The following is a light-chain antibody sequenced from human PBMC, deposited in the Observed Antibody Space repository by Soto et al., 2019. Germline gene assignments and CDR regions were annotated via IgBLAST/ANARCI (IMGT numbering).Light chain of an antibody. Sequence: EILLTQSPGTLSLSPGETATLSCSSSQSVSSSYLAWYQQKPGQAPRLLIYGASSRATGIPDRFSGSGSGTDFTLTISRLEPEDFAVYYCQQYGSSPVTFGQGTKVDIK. V-gene: IGKV3-20*01. CDR2: GAS. J-gene: IGKJ1*01. CDR1: QSVSSSY. CDR3: QQYGSSPVT.